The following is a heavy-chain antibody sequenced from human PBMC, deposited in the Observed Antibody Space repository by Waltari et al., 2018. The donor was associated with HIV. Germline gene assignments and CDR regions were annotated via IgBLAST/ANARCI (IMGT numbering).Heavy chain of an antibody. V-gene: IGHV3-23*01. CDR2: ISANGYKT. CDR3: VKEGGVGSIKEDY. J-gene: IGHJ4*02. Sequence: DVQLLESGGGFVQTGGSLRLSCAVSGFPFIIYSMYWVRQAPGKGPEWVSAISANGYKTFYTDSVRGRFTVSRDNPKSTLYLQMNNLRTEDTAAYFCVKEGGVGSIKEDYWGQGTLVTVSS. CDR1: GFPFIIYS. D-gene: IGHD1-26*01.